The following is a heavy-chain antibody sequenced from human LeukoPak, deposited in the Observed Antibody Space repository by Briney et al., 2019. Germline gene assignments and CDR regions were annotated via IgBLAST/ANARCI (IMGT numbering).Heavy chain of an antibody. Sequence: ASVNVSCKASGYTFTSYDINWVRQATGQGLEWMGWMNPNSGNTGYAQKFQGRVTMTRNTSISTAYMELSSLRSEDTAVYYCARVGYYYDSSGYYLYYYYGMDVWGQGITVTVSS. CDR1: GYTFTSYD. V-gene: IGHV1-8*01. D-gene: IGHD3-22*01. CDR2: MNPNSGNT. CDR3: ARVGYYYDSSGYYLYYYYGMDV. J-gene: IGHJ6*02.